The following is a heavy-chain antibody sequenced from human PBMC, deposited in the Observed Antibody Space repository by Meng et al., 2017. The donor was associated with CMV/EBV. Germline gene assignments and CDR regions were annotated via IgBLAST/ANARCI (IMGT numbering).Heavy chain of an antibody. D-gene: IGHD6-13*01. V-gene: IGHV1-58*01. J-gene: IGHJ4*02. Sequence: SVKVSCKASGFTFTSSAVQWVRQARGQRLEWIGWIVVGSGNTNYAQKFQERVTITRDMTTSTAYMELSSLRSEDTAVYYCAAGEKAAAGSNLDYWGQGTLVTVSS. CDR3: AAGEKAAAGSNLDY. CDR1: GFTFTSSA. CDR2: IVVGSGNT.